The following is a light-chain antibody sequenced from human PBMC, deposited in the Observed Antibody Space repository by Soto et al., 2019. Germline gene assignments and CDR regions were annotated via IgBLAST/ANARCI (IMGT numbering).Light chain of an antibody. J-gene: IGKJ4*01. CDR2: AES. Sequence: IQLTQSPSSLSASVGDRVTITCLASQGISSYLAWYQQKTGEAPKMXIYAESTLYGGVPSGLSGSGSGTDLDLTITRLQAEDFATYYCQQLRMYPSTCGGGTKVDIK. CDR1: QGISSY. CDR3: QQLRMYPST. V-gene: IGKV1-9*01.